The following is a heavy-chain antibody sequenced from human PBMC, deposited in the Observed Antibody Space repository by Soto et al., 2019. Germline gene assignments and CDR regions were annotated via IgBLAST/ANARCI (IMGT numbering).Heavy chain of an antibody. CDR3: ARTSGGYSSSPHYFAY. D-gene: IGHD6-6*01. V-gene: IGHV4-30-2*01. J-gene: IGHJ4*02. Sequence: SETLSLTCAVSGGSISSGGYSWSWIRQPPGKGLEWIGYIYHSGSTYYNPSLKSRVTISVDRSKNQFSLKLSSVTAADTAVYYCARTSGGYSSSPHYFAYWGQGTLVTVSS. CDR1: GGSISSGGYS. CDR2: IYHSGST.